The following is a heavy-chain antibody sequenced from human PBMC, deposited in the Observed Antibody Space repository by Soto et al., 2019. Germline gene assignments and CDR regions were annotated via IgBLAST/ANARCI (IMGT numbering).Heavy chain of an antibody. J-gene: IGHJ6*02. CDR1: GFTFSSYG. CDR3: AKETWYSRAYYGMDV. CDR2: ISYDGSNK. Sequence: QVQLVESGGGVVQPGRSLRLSCAASGFTFSSYGMHWVRQAPGKGLEWVAVISYDGSNKYYADSVKGRFTISRDNSKNTLYLQVNSLRAEETAVYYCAKETWYSRAYYGMDVWGQGTTVTVSS. D-gene: IGHD6-13*01. V-gene: IGHV3-30*18.